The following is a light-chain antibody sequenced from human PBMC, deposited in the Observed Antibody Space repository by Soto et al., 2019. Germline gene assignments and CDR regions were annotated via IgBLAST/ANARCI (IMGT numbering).Light chain of an antibody. CDR3: SSFTTSTTYV. Sequence: QSVLTQPASVSGSPGQSITISCTGTSSDVGAYNYVSWYQQNPGKAPKLMIYDVTNRPSGVSNRFSGSKSGNTASLTISGLKAEEEADYYCSSFTTSTTYVFGTGTKLTVL. CDR1: SSDVGAYNY. V-gene: IGLV2-14*01. CDR2: DVT. J-gene: IGLJ1*01.